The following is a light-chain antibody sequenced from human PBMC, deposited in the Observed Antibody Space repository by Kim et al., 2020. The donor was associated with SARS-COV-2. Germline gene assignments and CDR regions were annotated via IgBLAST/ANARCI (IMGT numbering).Light chain of an antibody. CDR3: QQYNNSSPIT. J-gene: IGKJ4*01. Sequence: SAGESATHTCRASQRVRSNLAWYQQKPGKHPSHLIYGASTRETGSPARFRGSGSGTEFPITISSLQYEDFAVYYCQQYNNSSPITFGGGTKVDIK. CDR2: GAS. CDR1: QRVRSN. V-gene: IGKV3-15*01.